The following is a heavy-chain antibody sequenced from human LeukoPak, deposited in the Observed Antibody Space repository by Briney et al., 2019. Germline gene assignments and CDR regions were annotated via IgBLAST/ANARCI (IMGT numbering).Heavy chain of an antibody. V-gene: IGHV3-21*01. CDR1: GFTFSSYN. Sequence: GGSLRLSCAASGFTFSSYNMNWVRQAPGKGLEWVSFISSSSSYIYYADSMKGRFTISRDNAKNSLYLQMNSLRAEDTAVYYCARQVGATLVDYWGQGTLVTVSS. CDR3: ARQVGATLVDY. D-gene: IGHD1-26*01. J-gene: IGHJ4*02. CDR2: ISSSSSYI.